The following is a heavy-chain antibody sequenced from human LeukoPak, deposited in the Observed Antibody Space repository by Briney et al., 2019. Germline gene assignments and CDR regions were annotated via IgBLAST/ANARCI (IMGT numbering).Heavy chain of an antibody. D-gene: IGHD3-3*01. CDR3: ARLNDFWSGYLKYYFDY. CDR1: GYSFTSYW. Sequence: GESLKISCKGSGYSFTSYWIGWVRQMPGKGLGLMGIIYPRDSDTRYSPSFQGQVTISADKSITTTYLQWSGLKASDTAMYYCARLNDFWSGYLKYYFDYWGQGTLVTVSS. V-gene: IGHV5-51*01. CDR2: IYPRDSDT. J-gene: IGHJ4*02.